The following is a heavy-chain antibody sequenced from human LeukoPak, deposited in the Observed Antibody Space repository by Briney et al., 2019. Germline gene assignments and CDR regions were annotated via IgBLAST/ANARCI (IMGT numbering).Heavy chain of an antibody. CDR2: IIPIFGTA. J-gene: IGHJ4*02. CDR1: GGTFSSYA. D-gene: IGHD3-22*01. Sequence: GSSVKVSCKASGGTFSSYAISWVRQAPGQGLEWMGRIIPIFGTANYAQKFQGRVTITTDESTSTACMELSSLRSEDTAVYYCARANFKGLTYYYDSSGYSDWGQGTLVTVSS. CDR3: ARANFKGLTYYYDSSGYSD. V-gene: IGHV1-69*05.